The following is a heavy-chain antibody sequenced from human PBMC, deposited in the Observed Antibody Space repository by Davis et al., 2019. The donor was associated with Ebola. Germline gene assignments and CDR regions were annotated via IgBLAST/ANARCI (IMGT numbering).Heavy chain of an antibody. CDR3: ARGTDGYNPGGYFDS. CDR1: GNSFASHW. Sequence: GESLKISCKDSGNSFASHWIGWVRQMPGKGLEWMGIIYPGDSDTRYSPSFQGQVTISADKSISTACLQWSSLRASDTAMYYCARGTDGYNPGGYFDSWGQGTLVTVSS. J-gene: IGHJ4*02. CDR2: IYPGDSDT. V-gene: IGHV5-51*01. D-gene: IGHD5-24*01.